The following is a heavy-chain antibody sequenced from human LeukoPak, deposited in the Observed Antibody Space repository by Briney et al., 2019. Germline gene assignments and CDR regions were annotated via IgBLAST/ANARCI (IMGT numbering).Heavy chain of an antibody. V-gene: IGHV1-69*04. CDR1: GGTFSSYA. CDR2: IIPILGIA. CDR3: ARDTRSIAAAGTRWFDP. D-gene: IGHD6-13*01. J-gene: IGHJ5*02. Sequence: SVKVSCKASGGTFSSYAISWVRQAPGQGLEWMGRIIPILGIANYAQKFQGRVTITADKSTSTVYMELSSLRSEDTAVYYCARDTRSIAAAGTRWFDPWGQGTLVTVSS.